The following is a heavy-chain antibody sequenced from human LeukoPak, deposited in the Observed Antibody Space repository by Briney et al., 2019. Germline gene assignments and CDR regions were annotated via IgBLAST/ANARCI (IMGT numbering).Heavy chain of an antibody. J-gene: IGHJ4*02. CDR3: ARGRYCSSTGCSHFDY. D-gene: IGHD2-2*01. CDR2: IYPGDSDT. Sequence: GESLKISCKGSGYSFTNYWIAWVRQMPGKGLEWMGIIYPGDSDTRYSPSFQGLVTISADRSISTAYLQWSSLKASDTAMYYCARGRYCSSTGCSHFDYWGQGTLVTVSS. CDR1: GYSFTNYW. V-gene: IGHV5-51*01.